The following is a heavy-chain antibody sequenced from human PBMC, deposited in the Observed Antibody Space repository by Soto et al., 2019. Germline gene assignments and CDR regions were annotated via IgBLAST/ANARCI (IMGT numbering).Heavy chain of an antibody. J-gene: IGHJ6*02. CDR3: ARQGMAARKYFHRYLDV. D-gene: IGHD6-6*01. CDR1: GFTFRDYA. V-gene: IGHV3-30-3*01. Sequence: QVHLEESGGGVVQPGRSLRLSCAASGFTFRDYAFHWVRQAPGKGLEWVTLISYDGSSTLFADSVKGRFTISRDNSQKTVYLQMNSLRAEDTAVYYCARQGMAARKYFHRYLDVWGQGTTVIVSS. CDR2: ISYDGSST.